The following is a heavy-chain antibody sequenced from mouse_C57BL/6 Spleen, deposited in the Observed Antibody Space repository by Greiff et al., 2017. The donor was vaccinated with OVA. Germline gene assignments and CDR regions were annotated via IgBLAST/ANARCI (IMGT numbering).Heavy chain of an antibody. J-gene: IGHJ4*01. D-gene: IGHD3-3*01. CDR3: ACERGRGMDD. Sequence: VQLQQSGPGLVAPSQSLSITCTVSGFSLTSYGVDWVRQSPGKGLEWLGVIWGVGSTNYNSALKSRLSISKDNSKSQVFLKMNSLQTDDTAMYYCACERGRGMDDWGQGTSVTVSS. CDR1: GFSLTSYG. V-gene: IGHV2-6*01. CDR2: IWGVGST.